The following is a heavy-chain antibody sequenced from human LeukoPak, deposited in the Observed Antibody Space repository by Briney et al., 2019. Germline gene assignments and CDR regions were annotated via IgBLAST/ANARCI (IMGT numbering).Heavy chain of an antibody. V-gene: IGHV3-21*01. CDR2: ISSNSNYM. CDR3: ARWVTFGGVIVNDF. CDR1: GFTFSSYS. Sequence: PGGSLRLSCAASGFTFSSYSMNWVRQAPGKGLEWVSSISSNSNYMYYADSVKGRFTISRDNAKNSLYLQMNSLRAEDTAVYYCARWVTFGGVIVNDFWGQGTLVTVSS. D-gene: IGHD3-16*02. J-gene: IGHJ4*02.